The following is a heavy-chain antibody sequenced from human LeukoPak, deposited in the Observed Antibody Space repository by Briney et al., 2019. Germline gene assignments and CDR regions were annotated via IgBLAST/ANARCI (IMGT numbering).Heavy chain of an antibody. D-gene: IGHD3-3*01. CDR1: GFTFSSYA. J-gene: IGHJ4*02. V-gene: IGHV3-23*01. CDR2: ISGSGGST. CDR3: AKSHTIFAVVHSYFDY. Sequence: GGSLRLSCAASGFTFSSYAMSWVRQAPGKGLEWVSAISGSGGSTYYADSVKGRFTISKDNSKNTLYLQMNSLRAEDTAVYYCAKSHTIFAVVHSYFDYWGQGTLVTVSS.